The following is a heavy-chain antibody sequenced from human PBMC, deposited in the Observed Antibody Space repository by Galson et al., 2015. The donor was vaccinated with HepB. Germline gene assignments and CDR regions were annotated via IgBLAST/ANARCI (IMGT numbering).Heavy chain of an antibody. J-gene: IGHJ5*02. CDR1: GFTFSSYE. Sequence: SLRLSCAASGFTFSSYEMNWVRQAPGKGLEWVSYISSSGSTIYYADSVKGRFTISRDNAKNSLYLQMNSLRAEDTAVYYCARESITIFGVDRLPYNWFDPWGQGTLVTVSS. V-gene: IGHV3-48*03. CDR2: ISSSGSTI. D-gene: IGHD3-3*01. CDR3: ARESITIFGVDRLPYNWFDP.